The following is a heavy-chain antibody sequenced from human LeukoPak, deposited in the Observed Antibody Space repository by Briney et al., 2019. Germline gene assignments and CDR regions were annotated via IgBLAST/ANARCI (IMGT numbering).Heavy chain of an antibody. J-gene: IGHJ4*02. V-gene: IGHV3-23*01. CDR2: ISGSGDST. Sequence: GGSLRLSCAASGLTFSNAWMTWVRQAPGKGLEWVSAISGSGDSTYYGDSVKGRFTISRDNSKNTLYLQMNSLRAEDTAVYYCAKTRPLDSSSWSHGDYWGQGTLVTVSS. CDR1: GLTFSNAW. D-gene: IGHD6-13*01. CDR3: AKTRPLDSSSWSHGDY.